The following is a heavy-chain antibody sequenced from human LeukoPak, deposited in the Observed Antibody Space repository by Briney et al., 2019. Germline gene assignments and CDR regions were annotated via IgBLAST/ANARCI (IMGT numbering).Heavy chain of an antibody. J-gene: IGHJ3*01. D-gene: IGHD3-3*02. CDR2: IYNSGST. CDR3: ARDGPCVSGAFHF. CDR1: GYSISSGYL. Sequence: SETLSLTCTVSGYSISSGYLWGWIRQTPGKGLEWIGSIYNSGSTYYNPSLKSRVTLSVDTSKNQFSLQLNSVTAADTAVYFCARDGPCVSGAFHFWVQGTMVTVSS. V-gene: IGHV4-38-2*02.